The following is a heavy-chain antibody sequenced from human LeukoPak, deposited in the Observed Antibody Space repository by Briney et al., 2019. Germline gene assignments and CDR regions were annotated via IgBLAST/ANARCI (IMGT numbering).Heavy chain of an antibody. CDR1: GYSFTSSG. CDR3: ARDPGPVSRVYSGTYPRMTNWFAP. Sequence: ASVKVSCKASGYSFTSSGISCVRQAPGQRLEWMGWISTYNGNTNYVENFQGRVTMTTDTSTSTAYMELRSLRSDDTAVYYCARDPGPVSRVYSGTYPRMTNWFAPWGQGTPVTVSS. J-gene: IGHJ5*02. CDR2: ISTYNGNT. V-gene: IGHV1-18*01. D-gene: IGHD1-26*01.